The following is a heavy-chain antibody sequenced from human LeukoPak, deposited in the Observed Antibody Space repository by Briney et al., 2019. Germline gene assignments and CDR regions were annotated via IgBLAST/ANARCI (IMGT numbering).Heavy chain of an antibody. CDR3: ARHVSLLWFGELLKTPSDWFDP. D-gene: IGHD3-10*01. CDR1: GFTFSSYE. J-gene: IGHJ5*02. V-gene: IGHV3-48*03. Sequence: GSLRLSCAASGFTFSSYEMNWVRPAPGKGLEWGSYISSSGSTIYYADSVKGRFTISRDNAKNSLYLQMNSLRAEDPAVYYCARHVSLLWFGELLKTPSDWFDPWGQGTLVTVSS. CDR2: ISSSGSTI.